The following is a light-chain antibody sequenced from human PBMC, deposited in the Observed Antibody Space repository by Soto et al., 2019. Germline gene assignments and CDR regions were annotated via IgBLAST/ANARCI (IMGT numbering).Light chain of an antibody. CDR2: RND. CDR1: SSNIGSNY. CDR3: AAWDDSLSGVV. J-gene: IGLJ2*01. Sequence: QSALTQPPSTSGTPGQRVTISCSGSSSNIGSNYVYWYQHLPGTAPKLLIFRNDQRPSGVPDRFSGSKSGTSASLAISGLRSEDEADYYCAAWDDSLSGVVFGGGTKVT. V-gene: IGLV1-47*01.